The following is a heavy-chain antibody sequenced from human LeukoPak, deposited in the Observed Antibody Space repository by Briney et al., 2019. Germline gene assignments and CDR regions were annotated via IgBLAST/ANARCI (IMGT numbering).Heavy chain of an antibody. CDR3: ARDLGSTSI. V-gene: IGHV1-69*04. CDR1: GGTFISYA. D-gene: IGHD2-2*01. Sequence: ASVKVSCKASGGTFISYAISWVRQAPGQGLEWMGRIIPILGIANYAQKFQGRVTITADKSTSTAYMELSSLRSEDTAVYYCARDLGSTSIWGQGTLVTVSS. CDR2: IIPILGIA. J-gene: IGHJ4*02.